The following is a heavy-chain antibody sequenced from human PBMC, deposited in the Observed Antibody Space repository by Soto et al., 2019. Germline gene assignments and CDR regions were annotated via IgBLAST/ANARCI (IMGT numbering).Heavy chain of an antibody. CDR2: IYYSGST. D-gene: IGHD5-12*01. Sequence: SETLSLTCTVSGGSISSYYWSWIRQPPGKGLEWIGYIYYSGSTNYNPSLKSRVTISVDTSKNQFSLKLSSVTAADTAVYYCASSYVDIVATTEPPQNYYYYYGMDVWGQGTTVTVSS. J-gene: IGHJ6*02. CDR1: GGSISSYY. V-gene: IGHV4-59*01. CDR3: ASSYVDIVATTEPPQNYYYYYGMDV.